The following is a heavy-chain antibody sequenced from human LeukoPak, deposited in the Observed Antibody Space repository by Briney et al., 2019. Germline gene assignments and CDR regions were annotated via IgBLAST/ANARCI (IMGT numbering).Heavy chain of an antibody. CDR1: GGTFSSYA. Sequence: SVKVSCKASGGTFSSYAISWVRQAPGQGLEWMGGIIPIFGTANYAQKFQGRVTITEDESTSTAYMELSSLRSEDTAVYYCAREDLVVDFWTPAGGGVQHWGQGTLVTVSS. CDR3: AREDLVVDFWTPAGGGVQH. J-gene: IGHJ1*01. D-gene: IGHD3-3*01. V-gene: IGHV1-69*13. CDR2: IIPIFGTA.